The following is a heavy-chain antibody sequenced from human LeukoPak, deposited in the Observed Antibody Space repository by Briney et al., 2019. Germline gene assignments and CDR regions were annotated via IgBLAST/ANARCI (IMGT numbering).Heavy chain of an antibody. J-gene: IGHJ4*02. Sequence: LSETLSLTCAVDGGSFSGYCWSWIRQPLGKGLEWIGEINHSGSTNYNPSLKSRVTISVDTSKNQFSLKLSSVTAADTAVYYCARVPYGSGSYQDYWGQGTLVTVSS. CDR1: GGSFSGYC. CDR3: ARVPYGSGSYQDY. D-gene: IGHD3-10*01. V-gene: IGHV4-34*01. CDR2: INHSGST.